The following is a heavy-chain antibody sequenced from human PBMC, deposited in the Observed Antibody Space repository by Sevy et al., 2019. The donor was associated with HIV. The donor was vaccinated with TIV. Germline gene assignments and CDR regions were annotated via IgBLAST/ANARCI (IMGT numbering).Heavy chain of an antibody. CDR3: ASDCSSTSCLWGLDV. Sequence: GGSLRLSCAASGFTFSTYWMSWVRQAPGKGLEWVANIKKDGSAKYYVDSVKGRFTISRHNAKNSLYLQMNSLRVEDMALYYCASDCSSTSCLWGLDVWGQGTSVTVSS. CDR1: GFTFSTYW. D-gene: IGHD2-2*01. J-gene: IGHJ6*02. V-gene: IGHV3-7*03. CDR2: IKKDGSAK.